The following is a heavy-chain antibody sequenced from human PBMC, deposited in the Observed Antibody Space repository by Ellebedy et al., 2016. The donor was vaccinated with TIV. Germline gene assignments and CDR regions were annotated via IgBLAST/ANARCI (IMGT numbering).Heavy chain of an antibody. CDR1: GFTFNSYW. V-gene: IGHV3-7*03. Sequence: GGSLRLSCAASGFTFNSYWMSWVRQAPGKGLEWMANINQDGSRIYYVDSVKGRFTTSRDNAKNSVYLRMNTLRVEDTAVYHCARDGAYGDYSPGYYGMDVWGQGTTVTVSS. CDR2: INQDGSRI. J-gene: IGHJ6*02. CDR3: ARDGAYGDYSPGYYGMDV. D-gene: IGHD3-22*01.